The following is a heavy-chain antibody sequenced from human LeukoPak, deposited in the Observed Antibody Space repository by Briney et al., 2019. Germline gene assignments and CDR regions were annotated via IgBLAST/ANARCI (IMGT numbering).Heavy chain of an antibody. V-gene: IGHV3-23*01. J-gene: IGHJ6*02. CDR3: AKPPPDNHHYYYGMDV. Sequence: GGSLRLSCAAAGFTFSSYAMNWVRQAPGKGLEWVSAISGSGGNTYYADSVKGRFTISRDNSKKTLYLQMNSLRVEDTAVYYCAKPPPDNHHYYYGMDVWGQGTTVTVSS. CDR1: GFTFSSYA. D-gene: IGHD5-24*01. CDR2: ISGSGGNT.